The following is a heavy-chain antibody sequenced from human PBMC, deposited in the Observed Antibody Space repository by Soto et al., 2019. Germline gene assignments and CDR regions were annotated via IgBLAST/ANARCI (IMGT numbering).Heavy chain of an antibody. CDR1: GYTFTSYD. J-gene: IGHJ4*02. CDR2: MKPNSGNT. D-gene: IGHD6-13*01. Sequence: QVQLVQSGAEVKKPGASVKVSCKASGYTFTSYDINWVRHATVQGLEWMGWMKPNSGNTGYAQKLQCRVAMTRNTSISTAYMALSSLRSEDTAVYYCARVREIRIAAAGMGYWGQGTLVTVSS. V-gene: IGHV1-8*01. CDR3: ARVREIRIAAAGMGY.